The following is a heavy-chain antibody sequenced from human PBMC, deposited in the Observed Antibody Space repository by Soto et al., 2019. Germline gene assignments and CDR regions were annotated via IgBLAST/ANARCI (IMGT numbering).Heavy chain of an antibody. V-gene: IGHV3-21*01. D-gene: IGHD2-15*01. CDR1: GFTFNSYS. CDR2: MSRSSRYI. J-gene: IGHJ4*02. Sequence: LRLSCAASGFTFNSYSMNWVRQAPGKGLEWVSSMSRSSRYIYYADSVKGRFTISRDNAKNSVYLQMNSLRAEDTAVYYCARDGGVAATLANYFDYWGQGTLVTVSS. CDR3: ARDGGVAATLANYFDY.